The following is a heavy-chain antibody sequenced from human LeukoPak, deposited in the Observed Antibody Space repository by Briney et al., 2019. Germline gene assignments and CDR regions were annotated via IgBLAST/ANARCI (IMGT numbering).Heavy chain of an antibody. CDR1: GGSISSYY. CDR3: ARRVEYYGSGSYYRTYYFDY. J-gene: IGHJ4*02. CDR2: IYTSGST. Sequence: PSETLSLTCTVSGGSISSYYWSWIRQPAGKGLEWIGRIYTSGSTNYNPSLKSRVTISVDTSKNQFSLKLSSVTAADTAVYYCARRVEYYGSGSYYRTYYFDYWGQGTLVTVSS. V-gene: IGHV4-4*07. D-gene: IGHD3-10*01.